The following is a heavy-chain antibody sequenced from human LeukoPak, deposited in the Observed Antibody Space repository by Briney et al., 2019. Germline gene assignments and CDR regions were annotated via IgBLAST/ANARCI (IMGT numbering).Heavy chain of an antibody. Sequence: SETLSLSCAVYGGSFSGYYWSWIRQPPGKXLXXXXXXXXXXXTNYNPSLKSRVTISVDTSKNQFSLKLSSVTAADTAVYYCARGFRTIGPRPPVKRPTIHYFDYWGQGTLVTVSS. CDR1: GGSFSGYY. CDR3: ARGFRTIGPRPPVKRPTIHYFDY. D-gene: IGHD1-1*01. V-gene: IGHV4-34*01. J-gene: IGHJ4*02. CDR2: XXXXXXT.